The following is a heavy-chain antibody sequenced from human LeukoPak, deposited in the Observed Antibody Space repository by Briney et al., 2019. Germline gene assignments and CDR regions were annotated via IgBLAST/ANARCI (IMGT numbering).Heavy chain of an antibody. CDR3: ARGMPDFWSGYYPY. Sequence: SETLSLTCTVSGGSISSGDYYWSWIRQPPGKGLEWIGYFYYSGSTYYNPSLKSRVTISVDTSKNQFSLKLSSVTAADTAVYYCARGMPDFWSGYYPYWGQGTLVTVSS. CDR1: GGSISSGDYY. CDR2: FYYSGST. D-gene: IGHD3-3*01. V-gene: IGHV4-30-4*01. J-gene: IGHJ4*02.